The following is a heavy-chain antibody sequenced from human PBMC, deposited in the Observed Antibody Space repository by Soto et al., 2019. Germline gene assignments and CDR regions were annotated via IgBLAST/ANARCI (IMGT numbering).Heavy chain of an antibody. J-gene: IGHJ4*02. CDR3: ARGLLVGATEGYFDY. CDR2: IDPSGGTT. D-gene: IGHD1-26*01. V-gene: IGHV1-46*01. Sequence: ASVKVSCKAFGYIFSSYNVHWIRQAPGQGLEWMGIIDPSGGTTTAAQKFQGRVTMTRDTSTNTVYMEMISLTSADTAVYYCARGLLVGATEGYFDYWGQGTLVTVSS. CDR1: GYIFSSYN.